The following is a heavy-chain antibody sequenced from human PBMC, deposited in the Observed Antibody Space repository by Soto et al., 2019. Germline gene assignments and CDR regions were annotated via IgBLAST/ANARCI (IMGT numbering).Heavy chain of an antibody. D-gene: IGHD2-15*01. V-gene: IGHV3-33*01. J-gene: IGHJ4*02. CDR2: IWYDGSNK. Sequence: QVQLVESGGGVVQPGRSLRLSCAASGFTFSSYGMHWVRQAPGKGLEWVAVIWYDGSNKYYADSVKGRFTISRDNSKNTLYLHMNSLRAADTAVYYCARSFIVKPHSIDYWGQGTLVTVSS. CDR3: ARSFIVKPHSIDY. CDR1: GFTFSSYG.